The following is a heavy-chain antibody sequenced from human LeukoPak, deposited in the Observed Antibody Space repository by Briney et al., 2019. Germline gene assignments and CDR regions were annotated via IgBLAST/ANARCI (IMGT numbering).Heavy chain of an antibody. CDR3: ARQPHQCSGWYRGYFDY. Sequence: KPSETLSLTCTVSGDSMSGYYWSWIRQPPGKGLEWVGYIYYSGSPNYNPSLKSRVTISVDTSKNQFSLNLSSMTAADTAVYHCARQPHQCSGWYRGYFDYWGQGALLTVSS. D-gene: IGHD6-13*01. J-gene: IGHJ4*02. CDR2: IYYSGSP. CDR1: GDSMSGYY. V-gene: IGHV4-59*01.